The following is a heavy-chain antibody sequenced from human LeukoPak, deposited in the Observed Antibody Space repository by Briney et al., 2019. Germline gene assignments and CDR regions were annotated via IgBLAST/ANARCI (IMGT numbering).Heavy chain of an antibody. CDR3: ARGVVYNYGYPYFDY. D-gene: IGHD5-18*01. J-gene: IGHJ4*02. CDR2: VSDSDNS. V-gene: IGHV4-59*01. Sequence: PSQTLSLTCIVSGGSISNYYWNWIRQSPGKRLEWIGYVSDSDNSNYSPPLKSRLTLSLDTSQNQFSLRLSSVTAADSAVYFCARGVVYNYGYPYFDYWGLGTLVTVSS. CDR1: GGSISNYY.